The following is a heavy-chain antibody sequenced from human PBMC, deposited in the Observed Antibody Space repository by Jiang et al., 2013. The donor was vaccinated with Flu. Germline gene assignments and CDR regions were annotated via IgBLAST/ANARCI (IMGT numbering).Heavy chain of an antibody. CDR2: IFSSGST. V-gene: IGHV4-59*08. CDR3: ARAELLWFGKLSGSSYGMDA. D-gene: IGHD3-10*01. CDR1: GGSMSGYY. J-gene: IGHJ6*04. Sequence: LLKPSETLSLTCAVSGGSMSGYYWTWMRQPPGKGLEWIGYIFSSGSTNYNPSLKSRVTTSIDTSKNQFSLRLNSVTAADTAVYYCARAELLWFGKLSGSSYGMDAWGTGTTVTVSS.